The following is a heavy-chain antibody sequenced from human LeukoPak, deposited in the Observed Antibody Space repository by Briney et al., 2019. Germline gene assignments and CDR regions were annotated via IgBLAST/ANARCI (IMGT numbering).Heavy chain of an antibody. D-gene: IGHD3-16*01. Sequence: RGSLRLSCAPSGFTFSSYGMHWVRQAPGKGLEWVAFIRDDGSNKYYTDSVKGRFTISRDNSKNTLYLQMNSLRAEDTAVYYCAKFTYVDFDYWGQGTLVTVSS. CDR2: IRDDGSNK. CDR3: AKFTYVDFDY. V-gene: IGHV3-30*02. CDR1: GFTFSSYG. J-gene: IGHJ4*02.